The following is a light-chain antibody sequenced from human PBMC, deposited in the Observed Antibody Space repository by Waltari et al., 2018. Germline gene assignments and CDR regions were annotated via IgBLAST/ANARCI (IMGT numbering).Light chain of an antibody. CDR2: GAA. J-gene: IGKJ4*01. CDR3: QQYNSWPPLT. V-gene: IGKV3-15*01. Sequence: EVVMTQSPAALSVSPGERVTLSCKASQNIDNNLAWYQQKPGQSPRLLIYGAATRATGVPARFSGSGSGTEFTRTISSLQSEDCAVFYCQQYNSWPPLTFGGGTKVEIK. CDR1: QNIDNN.